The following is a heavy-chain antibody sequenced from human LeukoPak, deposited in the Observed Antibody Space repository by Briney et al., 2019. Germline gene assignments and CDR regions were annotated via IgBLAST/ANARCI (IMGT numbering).Heavy chain of an antibody. CDR2: IYHSGST. CDR3: ARSRRGYSYGPNYYYYYYMDV. V-gene: IGHV4-39*07. J-gene: IGHJ6*03. Sequence: SETLSLTCTVSGGSISSYYWGWIRQPPGKGLEWIGSIYHSGSTYYNPSLKSRVTISVDTSKNQFSLKLSSVTAADTAVYYCARSRRGYSYGPNYYYYYYMDVWGKGTTVTVSS. D-gene: IGHD5-18*01. CDR1: GGSISSYY.